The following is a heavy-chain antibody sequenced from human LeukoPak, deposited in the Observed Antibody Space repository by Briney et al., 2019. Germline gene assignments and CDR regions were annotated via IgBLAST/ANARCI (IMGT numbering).Heavy chain of an antibody. CDR1: GYSLTTYY. J-gene: IGHJ4*02. D-gene: IGHD6-19*01. V-gene: IGHV1-46*01. CDR3: ATVEAVAGLFDY. Sequence: ASVKVSCKASGYSLTTYYIFWVRQAPGQGLEWMGTINPSGGSTTYAQKFQGRVTMTRDTSTTTLYMELSSLRSEDTAVYYCATVEAVAGLFDYWGQGTLVTVSS. CDR2: INPSGGST.